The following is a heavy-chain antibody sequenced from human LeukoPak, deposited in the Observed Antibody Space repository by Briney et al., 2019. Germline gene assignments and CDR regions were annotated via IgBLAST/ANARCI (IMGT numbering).Heavy chain of an antibody. Sequence: GGSLRLSCAASGFTFSTYWMSWVRQAPGKGLEWVANIKQEGSEKYYVDSVKGRFTISRDNAKNSLYLQMNSLRAEDTAVYYCARVPTDRDFWSAGYYYYMDVWGKGTTVTVSS. J-gene: IGHJ6*03. V-gene: IGHV3-7*01. CDR3: ARVPTDRDFWSAGYYYYMDV. CDR2: IKQEGSEK. CDR1: GFTFSTYW. D-gene: IGHD3-3*01.